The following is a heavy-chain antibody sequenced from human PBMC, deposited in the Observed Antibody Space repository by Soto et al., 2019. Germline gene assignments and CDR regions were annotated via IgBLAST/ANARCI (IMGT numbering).Heavy chain of an antibody. D-gene: IGHD2-15*01. Sequence: QLQLQESGSGLVKPSQTLSLTCAVSGGSISSGGYSWNWIRQPPGKGLEWIGYIYHSGSTYNSPSLKSRVTLSVDRSKNQVSLKLSSVTAADTAVYYCARGLELIAATPQWDYWGQGTLVTVSS. CDR3: ARGLELIAATPQWDY. CDR2: IYHSGST. J-gene: IGHJ4*02. V-gene: IGHV4-30-2*01. CDR1: GGSISSGGYS.